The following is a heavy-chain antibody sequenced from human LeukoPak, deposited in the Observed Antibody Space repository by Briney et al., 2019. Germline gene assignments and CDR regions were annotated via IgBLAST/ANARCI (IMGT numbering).Heavy chain of an antibody. D-gene: IGHD3-22*01. J-gene: IGHJ4*02. CDR3: ARDSSGYLDS. CDR1: GFTFSSYW. V-gene: IGHV3-7*01. CDR2: IKQDGSEK. Sequence: AGGSLRLSCAASGFTFSSYWMSWVRQAPGKGLEGVANIKQDGSEKYYVDSVKVRFTISRDNAKNSLYLQMNSLRAEATAVYYCARDSSGYLDSWGQGTLVTVSS.